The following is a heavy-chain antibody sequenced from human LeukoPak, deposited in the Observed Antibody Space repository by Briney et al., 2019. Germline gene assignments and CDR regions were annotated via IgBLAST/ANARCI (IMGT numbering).Heavy chain of an antibody. CDR1: GYSISSGYY. CDR2: INHSGST. Sequence: SETLSLTCTVSGYSISSGYYWSWIRQPPGKGLEWIGEINHSGSTNYNPSLKSRVTISVDTSKNQFSLKLSSVTAADTAVYYCARDNPSVAFDIWGQGTMVTVSS. V-gene: IGHV4-38-2*02. J-gene: IGHJ3*02. CDR3: ARDNPSVAFDI.